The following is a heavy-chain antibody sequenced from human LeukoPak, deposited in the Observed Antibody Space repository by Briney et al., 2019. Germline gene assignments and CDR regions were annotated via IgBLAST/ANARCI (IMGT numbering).Heavy chain of an antibody. CDR2: IYSGGSS. Sequence: GGSLRLSCAASGFTVNSNYMSWVRQAPGKGLEWVSVIYSGGSSYYADSVKGRFTISRDNSKNTLYLQMNSLRAEDTAVYYCAREVSTYYDILTGYYTPFSFDYWGQGTLVTVSS. V-gene: IGHV3-53*01. CDR3: AREVSTYYDILTGYYTPFSFDY. D-gene: IGHD3-9*01. CDR1: GFTVNSNY. J-gene: IGHJ4*02.